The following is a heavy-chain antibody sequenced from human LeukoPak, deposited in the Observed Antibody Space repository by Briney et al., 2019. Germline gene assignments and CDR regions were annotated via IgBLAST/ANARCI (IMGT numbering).Heavy chain of an antibody. J-gene: IGHJ4*02. CDR3: ARIYCSGGSCYSFFDY. CDR1: DGXISSYY. V-gene: IGHV4-59*01. D-gene: IGHD2-15*01. Sequence: SETLSLTCTVSDGXISSYYWSWIRQPPGKGLECIGYIYYSGRTNYNPSLKRRVTISLDTSKNQFSLKLSSVTAADTAVYYCARIYCSGGSCYSFFDYWGQGTMVTVSS. CDR2: IYYSGRT.